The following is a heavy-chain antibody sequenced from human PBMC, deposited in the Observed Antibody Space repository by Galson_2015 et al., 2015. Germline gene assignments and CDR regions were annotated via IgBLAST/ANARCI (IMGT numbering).Heavy chain of an antibody. CDR3: ARDSGWSAFDP. D-gene: IGHD6-13*01. V-gene: IGHV3-11*06. CDR1: GFVFIDYY. CDR2: ISSNSGYT. J-gene: IGHJ5*02. Sequence: SLRLSCAASGFVFIDYYMSWIRQAPGKGLELVAYISSNSGYTKYADSVQGRFTTSRDNAANSLFLQMNSLRVEDTAVYYCARDSGWSAFDPWGPGTLLTVSS.